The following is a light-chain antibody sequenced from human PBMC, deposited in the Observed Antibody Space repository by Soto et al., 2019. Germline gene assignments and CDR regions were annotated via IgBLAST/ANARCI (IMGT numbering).Light chain of an antibody. CDR1: RSDIGTFDR. CDR2: DVS. V-gene: IGLV2-14*01. CDR3: SSYTTSSTWV. J-gene: IGLJ3*02. Sequence: QSALTQPASVSGSPGQSVTISCTGTRSDIGTFDRVAWYQQRPGKAPKVMIYDVSNRPSGISNRFSGSKSGNTASLTISGLQAEDEADYYCSSYTTSSTWVFGGGTKLTVL.